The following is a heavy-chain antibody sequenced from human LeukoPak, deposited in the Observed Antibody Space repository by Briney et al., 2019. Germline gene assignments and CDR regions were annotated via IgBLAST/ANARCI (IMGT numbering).Heavy chain of an antibody. CDR2: IYSGGST. J-gene: IGHJ3*02. Sequence: PGGSLRLSCAASGFTVSSNYMSWVRQAPGKGLEWVSVIYSGGSTYYADSVKGRFTISRDNSKNTLYLQMNSLRAEDTAVYYCARDYYDSSGRQAYAFDIWGQGTMVTVSS. D-gene: IGHD3-22*01. V-gene: IGHV3-66*01. CDR1: GFTVSSNY. CDR3: ARDYYDSSGRQAYAFDI.